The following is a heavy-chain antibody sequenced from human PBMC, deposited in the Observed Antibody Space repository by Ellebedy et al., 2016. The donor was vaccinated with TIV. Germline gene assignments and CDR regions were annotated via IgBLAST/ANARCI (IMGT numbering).Heavy chain of an antibody. CDR1: GDTISRGGYY. CDR2: IYYNGAT. J-gene: IGHJ4*02. Sequence: SETLSLTXTVSGDTISRGGYYWSWIRQHPEKGLEWIGYIYYNGATFYNPSLKSRVSISVDTSQNQFSLDLSSVTAADTAVYYCARVKIRGVIQAPLDYWGQGILVTVSS. V-gene: IGHV4-31*03. D-gene: IGHD3-10*01. CDR3: ARVKIRGVIQAPLDY.